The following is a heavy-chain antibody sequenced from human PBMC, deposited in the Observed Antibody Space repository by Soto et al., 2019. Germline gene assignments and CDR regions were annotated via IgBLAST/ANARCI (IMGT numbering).Heavy chain of an antibody. D-gene: IGHD6-6*01. CDR2: IIPIFGTA. CDR1: GGTFSSYA. Sequence: GASVKVSCKASGGTFSSYAISWVRQAPGQGLEWMGGIIPIFGTANYAQKFQGRVTITADESTSTAYMELSSLRSEDTAVYYCARVIAARHDAFDIWGQGTMVTVSS. V-gene: IGHV1-69*13. J-gene: IGHJ3*02. CDR3: ARVIAARHDAFDI.